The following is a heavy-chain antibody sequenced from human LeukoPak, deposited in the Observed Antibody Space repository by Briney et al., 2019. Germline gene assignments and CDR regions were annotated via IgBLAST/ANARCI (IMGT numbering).Heavy chain of an antibody. D-gene: IGHD1-20*01. J-gene: IGHJ4*02. CDR2: IYYSGST. Sequence: SETLSLTCTVPGGSISSYYWSWIRQPPGKGLEWIGYIYYSGSTNYNPSLKSRVTISVDMSKNQFSLKLSSVTAADTAVYYCARDGYNWNDLDYWGQGTLVTVSS. CDR3: ARDGYNWNDLDY. CDR1: GGSISSYY. V-gene: IGHV4-59*01.